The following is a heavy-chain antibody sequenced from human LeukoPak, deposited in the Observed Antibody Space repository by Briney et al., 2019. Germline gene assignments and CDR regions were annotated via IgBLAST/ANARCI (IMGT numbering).Heavy chain of an antibody. CDR3: ARGASRSFDY. V-gene: IGHV4-59*01. J-gene: IGHJ4*02. Sequence: SETLSLTCTVSGESISGFYWTWIRQPPGKGLEWIGYIYYSGSTNYNPSLKSRVTISVDTSKNQFSLKLSSVTAADTAVYYCARGASRSFDYWGQGTLVTASS. CDR2: IYYSGST. CDR1: GESISGFY.